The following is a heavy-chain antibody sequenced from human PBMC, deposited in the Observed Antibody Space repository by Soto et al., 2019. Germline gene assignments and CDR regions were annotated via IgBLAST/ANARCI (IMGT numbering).Heavy chain of an antibody. V-gene: IGHV1-18*01. D-gene: IGHD6-13*01. J-gene: IGHJ4*02. CDR1: GYTFTSYG. CDR3: XRESSSSCNDY. CDR2: ISAYNGNT. Sequence: QVQRVQSGAEVKKPGASVKVSCKASGYTFTSYGISCVRQAPGQGLEWMGWISAYNGNTNYAQKLQGRVTMTTDTXXXXXXXXXXXXXXXXXXXXXCXRESSSSCNDYWGQGTLVTVSS.